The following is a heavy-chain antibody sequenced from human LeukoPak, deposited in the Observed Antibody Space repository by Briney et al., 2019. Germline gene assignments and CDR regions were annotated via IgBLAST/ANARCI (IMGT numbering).Heavy chain of an antibody. V-gene: IGHV4-34*01. J-gene: IGHJ4*02. CDR2: INHSGST. CDR1: GGSFSGYY. D-gene: IGHD6-13*01. Sequence: SETLSLTCAVYGGSFSGYYWSWIRQPPGKGLEWIGEINHSGSTNNNPSLKSRVTISVDTSKNQFSLKLSSVTAADTAVYYCARGHQGGAAAGRGYYFDYWGQGTLVTVSS. CDR3: ARGHQGGAAAGRGYYFDY.